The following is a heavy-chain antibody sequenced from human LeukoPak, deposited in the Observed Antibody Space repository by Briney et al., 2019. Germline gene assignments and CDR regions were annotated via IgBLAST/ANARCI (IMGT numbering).Heavy chain of an antibody. J-gene: IGHJ4*02. CDR1: GRSFSGYY. V-gene: IGHV4-34*01. CDR2: INHGGSN. D-gene: IGHD3-10*01. Sequence: SETLSLTCAVYGRSFSGYYWSWIRQPPGKVLEWVGEINHGGSNNYNRSLKSGVPISVATSKNPFSIKLSSVTGADTAVYYCARGPSILWFGEFPNYFDYWGQGTLVTVSS. CDR3: ARGPSILWFGEFPNYFDY.